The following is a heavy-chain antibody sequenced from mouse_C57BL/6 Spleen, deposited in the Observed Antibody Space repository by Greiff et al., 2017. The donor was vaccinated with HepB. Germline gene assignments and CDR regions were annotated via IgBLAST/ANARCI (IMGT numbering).Heavy chain of an antibody. V-gene: IGHV1-26*01. CDR2: INPNNGGT. Sequence: VQLKQSGPELVKPGASVKISCKASGYTFTDYYMNWVKQSHGKSLEWIGDINPNNGGTSYNQKFKGKATLTVDKSSSTAYMELRSLTSEDSAVYYCASPTTVVEESWFAYWGQGTLVTVSA. J-gene: IGHJ3*01. D-gene: IGHD1-1*01. CDR3: ASPTTVVEESWFAY. CDR1: GYTFTDYY.